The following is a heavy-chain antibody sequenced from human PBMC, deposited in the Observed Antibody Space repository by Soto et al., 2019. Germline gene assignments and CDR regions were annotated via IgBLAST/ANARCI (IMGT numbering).Heavy chain of an antibody. V-gene: IGHV4-59*01. CDR2: IYYSGST. CDR1: GGSISSSY. Sequence: SETLSLTCTVSGGSISSSYWSWIRQPPGKGLEWIGYIYYSGSTNYNPSLKSRVTISLDTSKNQFSLKLNSVTAADTAVYYCARDAMTTVIPYNHYAMDVWGQGTTVT. CDR3: ARDAMTTVIPYNHYAMDV. J-gene: IGHJ6*02. D-gene: IGHD4-17*01.